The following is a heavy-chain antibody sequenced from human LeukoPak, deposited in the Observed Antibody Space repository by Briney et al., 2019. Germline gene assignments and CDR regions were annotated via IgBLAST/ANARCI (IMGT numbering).Heavy chain of an antibody. CDR1: VYTFTGYY. V-gene: IGHV1-2*02. CDR3: ASARKGGGSWDYGMDV. CDR2: INPNSGGT. Sequence: ASVTVSCKASVYTFTGYYMHWVRQAPGQGLEWIGWINPNSGGTNYAQKFQGRVTMTRDTSISTAYMELSRLRSDATAVYYCASARKGGGSWDYGMDVWGQGTTVTVSS. J-gene: IGHJ6*02. D-gene: IGHD1-14*01.